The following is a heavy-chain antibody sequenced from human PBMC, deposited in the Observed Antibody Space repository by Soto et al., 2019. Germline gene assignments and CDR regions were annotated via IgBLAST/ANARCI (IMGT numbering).Heavy chain of an antibody. D-gene: IGHD3-10*01. CDR2: IYYSGSA. V-gene: IGHV4-39*01. J-gene: IGHJ4*02. CDR3: ARRPLVRGIIPYYFDS. CDR1: GFTFSSYA. Sequence: GSLRLSCAASGFTFSSYAMSWVRQPPGKRLEWIGSIYYSGSAYYNPSLKSRLTISVDTSKNQFSLNLSSVTAADTAVYFCARRPLVRGIIPYYFDSWGQGTLVTVSS.